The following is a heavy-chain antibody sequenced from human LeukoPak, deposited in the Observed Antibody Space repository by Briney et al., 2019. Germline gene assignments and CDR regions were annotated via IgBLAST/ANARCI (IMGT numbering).Heavy chain of an antibody. CDR2: ISSSSSYI. J-gene: IGHJ4*02. D-gene: IGHD6-19*01. V-gene: IGHV3-21*04. Sequence: MPGGSLRLSCAASGFTFSSYSMNWVRQAPGKGLEWVSSISSSSSYIYYADSVKGRFTISRDDSKNTLYLQMNSLRAEDTAVYYCAKARRQWPDQYYFDYWGQGTLVTVSS. CDR3: AKARRQWPDQYYFDY. CDR1: GFTFSSYS.